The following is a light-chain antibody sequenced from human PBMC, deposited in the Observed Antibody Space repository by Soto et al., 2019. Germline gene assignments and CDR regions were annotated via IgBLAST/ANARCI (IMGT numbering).Light chain of an antibody. J-gene: IGKJ1*01. Sequence: IQMTQSPSSLSASVGDRVTITCRASQTITTYLNWYQQRPGKAPNLLIYAASSLQSGVPSRFSGSGSGTDFTLTISSLQPEDFATYYCQQTSNAPWTFGQGTKWIS. CDR2: AAS. CDR1: QTITTY. V-gene: IGKV1-39*01. CDR3: QQTSNAPWT.